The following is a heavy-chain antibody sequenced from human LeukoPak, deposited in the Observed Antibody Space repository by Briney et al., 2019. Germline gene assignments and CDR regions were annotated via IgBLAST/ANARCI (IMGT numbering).Heavy chain of an antibody. CDR1: GGSISSYY. CDR2: IYYSGST. CDR3: ARDRVTHTAMVINHASDI. D-gene: IGHD5-18*01. V-gene: IGHV4-59*01. J-gene: IGHJ3*02. Sequence: PSETLSLTCTVSGGSISSYYWSWIRQPPGKGLEWIGYIYYSGSTNYNPSLKSRVTISVDTPKNQFSLKLSSVTAADTAVYYCARDRVTHTAMVINHASDIWGQGTMVTVSS.